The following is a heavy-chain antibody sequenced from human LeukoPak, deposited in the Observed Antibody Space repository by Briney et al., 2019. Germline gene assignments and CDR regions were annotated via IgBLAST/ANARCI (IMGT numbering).Heavy chain of an antibody. V-gene: IGHV3-48*01. Sequence: GGSLRLSCAASGFTFSSYSMNWVRQAPGKGLEWVSYISSSSSTIYYADSVKGRFTISRDNAKNSLYLQMNSLRAEDTAVYYCAREPNSGSYYFDYWGQGTLVTVSS. J-gene: IGHJ4*02. CDR2: ISSSSSTI. CDR1: GFTFSSYS. CDR3: AREPNSGSYYFDY. D-gene: IGHD1-26*01.